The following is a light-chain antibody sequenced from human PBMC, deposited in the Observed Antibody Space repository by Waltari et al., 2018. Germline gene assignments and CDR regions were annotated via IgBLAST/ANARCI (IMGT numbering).Light chain of an antibody. CDR3: QNHERLPAT. Sequence: ELVLTPSPGTLSLSPGERATLSCRASRDIGTYLVWYQQKPGQAPRLLIYRASNRATGIPDRFSGSGSGTDFSLTISRLEPEDFAVYYCQNHERLPATFGQGTRVEIK. CDR2: RAS. V-gene: IGKV3-20*01. J-gene: IGKJ1*01. CDR1: RDIGTY.